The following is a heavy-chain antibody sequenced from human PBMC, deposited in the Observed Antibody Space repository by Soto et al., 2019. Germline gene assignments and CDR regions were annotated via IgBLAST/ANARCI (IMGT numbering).Heavy chain of an antibody. CDR2: ISSSGSTI. CDR3: AREQSIAVAGFGGASWGGRYYYYYLDV. CDR1: GFTFSDYY. J-gene: IGHJ6*03. Sequence: WGSLRLSCAASGFTFSDYYMSWIRQAPGKGLEWVSYISSSGSTIYYAYSVKGRFTISRDNAKNSLYLQMNSLRAEDTAVYYCAREQSIAVAGFGGASWGGRYYYYYLDVWGKGTTVTVSS. D-gene: IGHD6-19*01. V-gene: IGHV3-11*01.